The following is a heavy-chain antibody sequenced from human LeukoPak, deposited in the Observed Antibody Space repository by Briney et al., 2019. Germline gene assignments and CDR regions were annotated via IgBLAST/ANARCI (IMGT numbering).Heavy chain of an antibody. CDR1: GFTFSSYG. J-gene: IGHJ4*02. CDR3: AKLPYGSGSYYY. CDR2: IRYDGSNK. D-gene: IGHD3-10*01. Sequence: PGGSLRLSCAASGFTFSSYGMHWVRQAPGKGLEWVAFIRYDGSNKYYADSVKGRFTISRDNSKNTLYLQMNSLRAEDTAVYYCAKLPYGSGSYYYWGQGTLVTVSS. V-gene: IGHV3-30*02.